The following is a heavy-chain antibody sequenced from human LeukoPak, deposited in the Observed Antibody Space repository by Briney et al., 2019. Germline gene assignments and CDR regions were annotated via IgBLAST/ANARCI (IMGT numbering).Heavy chain of an antibody. CDR1: GYSISSGYY. Sequence: PSETLSLTCAVSGYSISSGYYWGWIRQPPGKGLEWVANIKQDGSEKYYVDSVKGRFTISRDNAKNSLYLQMNTLRAEDTAVYYCARDRYITRSWGYDFDYWGQGILVTVSS. J-gene: IGHJ4*02. D-gene: IGHD6-13*01. CDR2: IKQDGSEK. CDR3: ARDRYITRSWGYDFDY. V-gene: IGHV3-7*01.